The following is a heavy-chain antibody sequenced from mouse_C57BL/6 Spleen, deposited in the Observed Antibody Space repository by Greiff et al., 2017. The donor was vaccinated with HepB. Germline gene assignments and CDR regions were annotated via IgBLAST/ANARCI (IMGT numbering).Heavy chain of an antibody. CDR2: INPSNGGT. J-gene: IGHJ2*01. V-gene: IGHV1-42*01. CDR1: GYSFTGYY. Sequence: EVQGVESGPELVKPGASVKISCKASGYSFTGYYMNWVKQSPEKSLEWIGEINPSNGGTTYNQKFKAKATLTVDKYSSTAYMQLKSLTSEDSAVYYCARGGDYWGQGTTLTVSS. CDR3: ARGGDY.